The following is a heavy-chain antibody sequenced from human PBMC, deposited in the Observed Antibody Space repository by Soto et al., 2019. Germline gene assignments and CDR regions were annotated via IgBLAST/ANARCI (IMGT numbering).Heavy chain of an antibody. CDR2: IWHDGGNK. CDR3: AKDMGRAAAGTFDY. V-gene: IGHV3-30*02. Sequence: QVQLVESGGGVVQPGRSLRLSCAASGFTFSSYGMHWVRQAPGKGLEWVAFIWHDGGNKFYAESVKGRFTISRDNSKNTLYLQMNSLRPEDTALYSCAKDMGRAAAGTFDYWGQGTLVTVSS. CDR1: GFTFSSYG. D-gene: IGHD6-13*01. J-gene: IGHJ4*02.